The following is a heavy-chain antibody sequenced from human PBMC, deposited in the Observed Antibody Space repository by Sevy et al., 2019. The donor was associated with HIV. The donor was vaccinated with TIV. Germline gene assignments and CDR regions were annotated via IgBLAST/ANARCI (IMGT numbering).Heavy chain of an antibody. V-gene: IGHV3-21*06. CDR2: ITGDATYI. D-gene: IGHD6-19*01. CDR1: GFTFSRYT. CDR3: ARDIATYSTGSYIRYFDY. J-gene: IGHJ4*02. Sequence: GESLKISCAASGFTFSRYTMHWVRQAPGKGLEWVSSITGDATYISYADSLRGRFTISRDNAKNSLFLQMSSLRAEDTAVYFCARDIATYSTGSYIRYFDYWGQGTLVTVSS.